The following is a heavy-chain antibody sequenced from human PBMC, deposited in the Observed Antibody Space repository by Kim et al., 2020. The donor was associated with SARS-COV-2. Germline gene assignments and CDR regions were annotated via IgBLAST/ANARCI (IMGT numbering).Heavy chain of an antibody. J-gene: IGHJ5*02. D-gene: IGHD3-16*01. CDR1: GYTFTSYA. CDR3: ARDLTSLIMTMFGGVMDWFDP. V-gene: IGHV7-4-1*02. CDR2: INTNTGNP. Sequence: ASVKVSCKASGYTFTSYAMNWVRQAPGQGLEWMGWINTNTGNPTYAQGFTGRFVFSLDTSVSTAYLQISSLKAEDTAVYYCARDLTSLIMTMFGGVMDWFDPWGQGTLVTVSS.